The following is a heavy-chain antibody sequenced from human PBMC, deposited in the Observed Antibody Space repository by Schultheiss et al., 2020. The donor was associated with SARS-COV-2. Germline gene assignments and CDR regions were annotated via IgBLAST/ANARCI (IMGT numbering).Heavy chain of an antibody. CDR1: GFTFSSYG. V-gene: IGHV3-23*01. J-gene: IGHJ5*02. Sequence: GGSLRLSCAASGFTFSSYGMHWVRQAPGKGLEWVSAISGSGGSTYYADSVKGRFTISRDNAKNSLYLQMNSLRAEDTALYYCAKDIAAASGAWGQGTLVTVSS. D-gene: IGHD6-13*01. CDR3: AKDIAAASGA. CDR2: ISGSGGST.